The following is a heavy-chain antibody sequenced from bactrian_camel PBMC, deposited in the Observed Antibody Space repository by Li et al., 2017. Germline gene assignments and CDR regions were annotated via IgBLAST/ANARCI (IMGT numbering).Heavy chain of an antibody. CDR3: ATAAFDY. Sequence: QLVESGGGLVQPGGSLRLSCAASGSTFSGYAMSWVRQAPGKGLEWVSSIGSGGDSTVYADSVKGRFTISRDNSKNTLYLQLSSLKTEDTAMYYCATAAFDYWGQGTQVTVS. V-gene: IGHV3S1*01. CDR2: IGSGGDST. CDR1: GSTFSGYA. J-gene: IGHJ4*01.